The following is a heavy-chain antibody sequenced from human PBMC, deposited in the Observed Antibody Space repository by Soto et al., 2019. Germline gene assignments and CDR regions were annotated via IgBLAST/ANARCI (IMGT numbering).Heavy chain of an antibody. CDR2: IYYSGST. D-gene: IGHD3-3*01. J-gene: IGHJ4*02. CDR3: ARTNYDFWSGLGY. V-gene: IGHV4-59*01. CDR1: GGSISSYY. Sequence: QVQLQESGPGLVKPSETLSLTCTVSGGSISSYYWSWIRQPPGKGLECIGYIYYSGSTNYNPALTSRVTISVDTSKNQFSLKVSSVTAADTAVYYCARTNYDFWSGLGYWGQGTLVTVSS.